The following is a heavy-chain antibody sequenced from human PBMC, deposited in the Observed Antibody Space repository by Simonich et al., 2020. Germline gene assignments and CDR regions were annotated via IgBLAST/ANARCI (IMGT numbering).Heavy chain of an antibody. CDR1: GFTVSSNY. D-gene: IGHD1-1*01. CDR3: ARWTATGYYFDY. V-gene: IGHV3-53*01. Sequence: EVQLVESGGGLIQPGGSLRLSCAASGFTVSSNYMSWVRQAPGKGLGWVVCFYSGGRTYYADSVKGRFTSSRDNSKNTLYLQINSLRAEDTAVYYCARWTATGYYFDYWGQGTLVTVSS. CDR2: FYSGGRT. J-gene: IGHJ4*02.